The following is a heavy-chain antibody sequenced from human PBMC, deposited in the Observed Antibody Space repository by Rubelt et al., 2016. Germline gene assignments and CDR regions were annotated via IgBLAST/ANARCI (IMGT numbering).Heavy chain of an antibody. CDR2: IKSKTDGGAS. J-gene: IGHJ4*02. D-gene: IGHD3-3*01. Sequence: EVQLVESGGGLVQPGGSLRLSCAASGFSFSNAWMSWVRQAPGKGLEWVGRIKSKTDGGASDYAAPVKGRFTISRDDSKSTLYLQMNSLRNEDTAVYYCNALDFGYWGQGTQVAVSS. CDR3: NALDFGY. V-gene: IGHV3-15*01. CDR1: GFSFSNAW.